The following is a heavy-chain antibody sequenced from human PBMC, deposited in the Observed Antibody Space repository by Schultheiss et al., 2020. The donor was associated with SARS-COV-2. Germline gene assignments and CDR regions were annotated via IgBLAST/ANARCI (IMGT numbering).Heavy chain of an antibody. CDR3: ASEDTAMVRVY. CDR1: GGSISSSSYY. D-gene: IGHD5-18*01. CDR2: INHSGST. V-gene: IGHV4-39*07. J-gene: IGHJ4*02. Sequence: SETLSLTCTVSGGSISSSSYYWSWIRQPPGKGLEWIGEINHSGSTNYNPSLKSRVTISVDTSKNQFSLKLSSVTAADTAVYYCASEDTAMVRVYWGQGTLVTVSS.